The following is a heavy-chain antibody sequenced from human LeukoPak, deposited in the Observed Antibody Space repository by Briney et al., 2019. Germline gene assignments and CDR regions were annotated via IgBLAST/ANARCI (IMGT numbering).Heavy chain of an antibody. CDR3: AKGHLSSSSIFEY. Sequence: GGSLRLSCAASGFTFSSYAMSWDRQAPGKGLEWVSAISGSGGSTYYADSVKGRFTISRDNSKNTLFLLMNSLRVEDTAVYYCAKGHLSSSSIFEYWGQGTLVTVSS. CDR1: GFTFSSYA. CDR2: ISGSGGST. V-gene: IGHV3-23*01. J-gene: IGHJ4*02. D-gene: IGHD6-6*01.